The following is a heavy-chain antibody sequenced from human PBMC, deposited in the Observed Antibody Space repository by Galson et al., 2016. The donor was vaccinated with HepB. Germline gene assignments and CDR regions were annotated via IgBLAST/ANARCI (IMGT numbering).Heavy chain of an antibody. V-gene: IGHV4-30-2*01. J-gene: IGHJ5*02. CDR3: ARGQIRWFDP. CDR2: IYYSGST. Sequence: TLSLTCAVSGGSLSSGGHSWSWIRQPPGKGLELIGYIYYSGSTYYNPSLKSRVTISIDRSKNQFSLKLSSVTAADTAVYYCARGQIRWFDPWGQGALVTVSS. CDR1: GGSLSSGGHS.